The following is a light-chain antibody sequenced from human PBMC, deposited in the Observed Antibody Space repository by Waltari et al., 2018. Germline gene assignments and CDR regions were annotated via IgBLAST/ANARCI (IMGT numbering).Light chain of an antibody. CDR1: QTTYTN. Sequence: DTVITQSPATLSVSPGAGATLSCRASQTTYTNLDCYQQKPGQVPRLLIYGSSTRATGIPARFSGSGSGTEFTLTISSLQSEDFAVYYCQQYSRWPLTFGGGTKVEI. CDR3: QQYSRWPLT. J-gene: IGKJ4*01. V-gene: IGKV3-15*01. CDR2: GSS.